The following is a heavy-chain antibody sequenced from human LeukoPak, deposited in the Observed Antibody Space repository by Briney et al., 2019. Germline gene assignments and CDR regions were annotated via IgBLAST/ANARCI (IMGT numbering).Heavy chain of an antibody. V-gene: IGHV4-59*01. CDR1: GGSISSYY. Sequence: SETLSLTCTVSGGSISSYYWSWIRQPPGKGLEWIGYIYYSGSTNYNPPLKSRVTISVDTSKNQFSLKLSSVTAADTAVYYCARGRERRPDAFDIWGQGTMVTVSS. CDR2: IYYSGST. D-gene: IGHD1-26*01. J-gene: IGHJ3*02. CDR3: ARGRERRPDAFDI.